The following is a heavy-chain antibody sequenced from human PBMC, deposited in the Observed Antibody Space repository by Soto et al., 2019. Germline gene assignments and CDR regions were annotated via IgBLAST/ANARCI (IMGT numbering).Heavy chain of an antibody. CDR2: IIPILGIA. J-gene: IGHJ4*02. CDR1: GGTFSSYT. Sequence: ASVKVSCKASGGTFSSYTISWVRQAPGQGLEWMGRIIPILGIANYAQKFQGRVTITADKSTSTAYMELSSLRSEDTAVYYCARGIGYSSSTGSYWGQGTLVTVSS. D-gene: IGHD6-13*01. CDR3: ARGIGYSSSTGSY. V-gene: IGHV1-69*02.